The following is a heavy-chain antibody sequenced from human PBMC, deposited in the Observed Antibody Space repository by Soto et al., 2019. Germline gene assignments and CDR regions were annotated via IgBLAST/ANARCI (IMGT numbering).Heavy chain of an antibody. V-gene: IGHV2-26*01. Sequence: QVTLKESGTVLVKPTETLTLTCSVSGFSLSKARMGVSWIRQPPGKALEWLAHIFWNDERSYNTSLKSRLTRSRDTSKGQLVLTMTSVDPVDTGTYFCARALREGLPIYYFDSWGQGTLVTVSS. CDR3: ARALREGLPIYYFDS. J-gene: IGHJ4*02. CDR2: IFWNDER. D-gene: IGHD1-26*01. CDR1: GFSLSKARMG.